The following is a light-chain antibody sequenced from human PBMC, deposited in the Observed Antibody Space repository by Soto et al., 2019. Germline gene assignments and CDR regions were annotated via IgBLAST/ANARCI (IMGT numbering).Light chain of an antibody. V-gene: IGLV7-43*01. Sequence: QAVVTQEPSLTVSPGGTVTLTRASSTGAVTSGHWPNWFQQKPGQAPRSLMYSTSNKHSWTPARFSGSLLGGKAALTLSGVQPEDEAEYYCLLFFGVSQGVFGTGTKLTVL. CDR2: STS. CDR1: TGAVTSGHW. CDR3: LLFFGVSQGV. J-gene: IGLJ1*01.